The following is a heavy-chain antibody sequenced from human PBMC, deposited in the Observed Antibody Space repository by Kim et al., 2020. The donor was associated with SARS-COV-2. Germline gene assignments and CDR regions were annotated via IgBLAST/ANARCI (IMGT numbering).Heavy chain of an antibody. J-gene: IGHJ6*02. Sequence: SVKVSCKASGGTFSNFGIIWVRQAPGQGLEWMGGIIPMFGSANYAQKFLGRVTITADESTSTAYLEGNNLRSDDTFVYYCARWEGAFFYGLDVWGQGTT. D-gene: IGHD1-26*01. CDR3: ARWEGAFFYGLDV. CDR2: IIPMFGSA. V-gene: IGHV1-69*13. CDR1: GGTFSNFG.